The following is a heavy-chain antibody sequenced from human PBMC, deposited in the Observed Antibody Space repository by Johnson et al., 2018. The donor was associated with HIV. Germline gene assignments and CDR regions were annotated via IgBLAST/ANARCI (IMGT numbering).Heavy chain of an antibody. CDR2: ISSDESNK. D-gene: IGHD2-2*01. CDR1: GFTFSNYA. J-gene: IGHJ3*02. V-gene: IGHV3-30*04. Sequence: QVQLVESGGGVVHPGRSLRLSCAASGFTFSNYAMHWVRQAPGKGLEWVAIISSDESNKYYADAVQGRFTISRDNSENTVYLQMIRLRPQDTAVYYCATLPGDIVVVPAAQPYDAFDIWGQGTMVTVSS. CDR3: ATLPGDIVVVPAAQPYDAFDI.